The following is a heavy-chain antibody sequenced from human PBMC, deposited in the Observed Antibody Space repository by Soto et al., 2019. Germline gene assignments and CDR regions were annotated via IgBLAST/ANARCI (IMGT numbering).Heavy chain of an antibody. V-gene: IGHV3-23*01. CDR2: VSDSGDNT. CDR1: GCNYIKYV. CDR3: AKDRPRRTSGYFFDY. D-gene: IGHD1-1*01. Sequence: LRLSATGSGCNYIKYVMNSVRQAPGEGLEWVSTVSDSGDNTYYTDSVQGRFTISRDNSKNTLYLQMNSLRAEDTALYYCAKDRPRRTSGYFFDYWGQGTPVTVSS. J-gene: IGHJ4*02.